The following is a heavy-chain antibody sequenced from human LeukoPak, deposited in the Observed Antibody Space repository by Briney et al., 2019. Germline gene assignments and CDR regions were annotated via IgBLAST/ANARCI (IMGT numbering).Heavy chain of an antibody. CDR1: GFTFSNAW. CDR2: IKSKPDGGTT. V-gene: IGHV3-15*01. J-gene: IGHJ4*02. D-gene: IGHD6-6*01. Sequence: GGPLRLSCAASGFTFSNAWMSGVRQAPGKGLEWAGRIKSKPDGGTTDYAAPVKGRFTISREDSKNTLYLQMHSLKTEDTAVYYCTGPGEYSSSSVIDYWGQGTLVTVSS. CDR3: TGPGEYSSSSVIDY.